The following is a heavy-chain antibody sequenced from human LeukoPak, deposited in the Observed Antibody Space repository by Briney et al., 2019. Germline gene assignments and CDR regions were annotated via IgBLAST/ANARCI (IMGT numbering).Heavy chain of an antibody. CDR3: ATDGIAVADTTSEVWFDY. J-gene: IGHJ4*02. V-gene: IGHV1-24*01. CDR2: FDPEDGET. D-gene: IGHD6-19*01. CDR1: GYTLTELS. Sequence: ASVKVSCKVSGYTLTELSMHWVRQAPGKGLEWMGGFDPEDGETIYAQKFQGRVTMTEDTSTDTAYMELSSLRSEDTAVYYCATDGIAVADTTSEVWFDYWGQGTLVTVSS.